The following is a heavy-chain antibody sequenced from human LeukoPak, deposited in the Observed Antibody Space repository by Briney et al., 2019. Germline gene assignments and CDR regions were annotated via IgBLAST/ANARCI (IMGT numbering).Heavy chain of an antibody. CDR1: GGPISSYY. D-gene: IGHD1-26*01. V-gene: IGHV4-59*01. CDR2: IYYSGST. Sequence: SETLSLTCTVSGGPISSYYWSWIRQPPGKGLEWIGYIYYSGSTNYNPSLKSRVTISVDTSKNQFSLKLSSVTAADTAVYYCARGGWELAFDYWGQGTLVTVSS. CDR3: ARGGWELAFDY. J-gene: IGHJ4*02.